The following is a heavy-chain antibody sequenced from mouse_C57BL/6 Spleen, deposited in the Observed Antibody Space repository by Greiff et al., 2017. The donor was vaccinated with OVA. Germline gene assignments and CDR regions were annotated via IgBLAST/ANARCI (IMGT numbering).Heavy chain of an antibody. CDR2: INPGSGGT. D-gene: IGHD2-1*01. CDR3: ASAGGNYKIFDC. CDR1: RYAFTNYL. J-gene: IGHJ2*01. V-gene: IGHV1-54*01. Sequence: QVQLQQSGAELVRPGTSVKVSCKASRYAFTNYLMEWVKQRPGKGLEWIGVINPGSGGTNYNEKFKGKATLTADKSSSTAYMQLSSLTSEDSAVYFCASAGGNYKIFDCWGQGTTLTVSS.